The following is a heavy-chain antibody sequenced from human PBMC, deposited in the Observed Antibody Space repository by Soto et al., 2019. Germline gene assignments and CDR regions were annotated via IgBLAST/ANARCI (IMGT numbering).Heavy chain of an antibody. J-gene: IGHJ4*02. Sequence: EVQLVESGGGLVQPGRSLRLSCVASGFTADDYAMHWVRQAPGKGLEWVSGISSNSDTIDYADSVKGRCTISRDNAKNSLFLQMNSLRPEDTALYYCAKDMKWGGMTTIHYFDSWGQGTLVNVSS. V-gene: IGHV3-9*02. D-gene: IGHD4-17*01. CDR1: GFTADDYA. CDR2: ISSNSDTI. CDR3: AKDMKWGGMTTIHYFDS.